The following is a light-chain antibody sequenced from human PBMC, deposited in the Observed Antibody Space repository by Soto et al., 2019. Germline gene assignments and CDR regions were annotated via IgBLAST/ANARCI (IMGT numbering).Light chain of an antibody. CDR1: QSVSSN. J-gene: IGKJ1*01. CDR3: QQRSNWPWT. V-gene: IGKV3-11*01. Sequence: EIVLTQSPATLSLSPVESATLSCRASQSVSSNLAWYQQKPGQAPRLLIYDASNRATGIPARFSGSGSGTDFTLTISSLEPEDFAVYYCQQRSNWPWTFGQGTKVDIK. CDR2: DAS.